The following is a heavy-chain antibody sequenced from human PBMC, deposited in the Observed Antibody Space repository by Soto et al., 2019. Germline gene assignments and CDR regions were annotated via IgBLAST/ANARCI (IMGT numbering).Heavy chain of an antibody. V-gene: IGHV4-30-4*01. J-gene: IGHJ3*02. D-gene: IGHD3-9*01. CDR1: GGSISSGDYD. CDR3: ASFPPLRYFATGAFDI. Sequence: SETLALTCTVSGGSISSGDYDGSWIRQPPGKGLEWIGYIYYSGSTYYNPSLKSRVTISVDTSKNQFSLKLSSVTAADTAVYYCASFPPLRYFATGAFDIWGQGTMVTVSS. CDR2: IYYSGST.